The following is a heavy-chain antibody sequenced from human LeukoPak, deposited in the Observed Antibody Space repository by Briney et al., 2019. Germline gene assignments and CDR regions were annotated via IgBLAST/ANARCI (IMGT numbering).Heavy chain of an antibody. J-gene: IGHJ4*02. CDR3: ARELASPFDY. CDR2: ISYDGSNK. V-gene: IGHV3-30-3*01. CDR1: GFTFSSYA. D-gene: IGHD2-2*01. Sequence: GGFLRLSCAASGFTFSSYAMHWVRQAPGKGLEWVAVISYDGSNKYYADSVKGRFTISRDNSKNTLYLQMNSLRAEDTAVYYCARELASPFDYWGQGTLVTVSS.